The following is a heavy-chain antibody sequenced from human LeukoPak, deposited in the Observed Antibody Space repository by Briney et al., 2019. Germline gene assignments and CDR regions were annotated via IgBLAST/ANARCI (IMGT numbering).Heavy chain of an antibody. CDR3: ARADYYYYMDV. CDR1: GGSISSYY. V-gene: IGHV4-4*09. J-gene: IGHJ6*03. CDR2: IYTSGST. Sequence: SETLSLTCTVSGGSISSYYWSWIRQPPGKGLEWIGYIYTSGSTNYNPSLKSRVTIPVDTSKNQFSLKLSSVTAADTAVYYCARADYYYYMDVWGKGTTVTVSS.